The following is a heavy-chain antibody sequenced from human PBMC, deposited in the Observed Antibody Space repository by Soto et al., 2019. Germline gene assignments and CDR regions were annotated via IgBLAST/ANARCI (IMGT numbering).Heavy chain of an antibody. CDR1: GFTFDDYG. CDR2: INWNGGST. V-gene: IGHV3-20*01. D-gene: IGHD6-19*01. CDR3: ARVGVGAVAGNLINWFDP. J-gene: IGHJ5*02. Sequence: AGGSLRLSCAASGFTFDDYGMSWVRQAPGKGLEWVSGINWNGGSTGYADSVKGRFTISRDNAKNSLYLQMNSLRAEDTALYHCARVGVGAVAGNLINWFDPWGQGTLVTVSS.